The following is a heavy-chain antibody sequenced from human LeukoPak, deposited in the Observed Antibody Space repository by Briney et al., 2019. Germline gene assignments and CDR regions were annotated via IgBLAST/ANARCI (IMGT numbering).Heavy chain of an antibody. CDR2: ISSSGSTI. V-gene: IGHV3-48*03. CDR1: GFTFSNSA. D-gene: IGHD5-24*01. CDR3: ASQAPRWLQFVGAWDYYYMDV. Sequence: PGGSLRLSCAASGFTFSNSAMHWVRQAPGKGLEWVSYISSSGSTIYYADSVKGRFTISRDNAKNSLYLQMNSLRAEDTAVYYCASQAPRWLQFVGAWDYYYMDVWGKGTTVTISS. J-gene: IGHJ6*03.